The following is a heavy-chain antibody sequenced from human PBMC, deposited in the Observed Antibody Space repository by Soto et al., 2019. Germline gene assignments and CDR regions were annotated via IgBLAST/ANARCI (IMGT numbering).Heavy chain of an antibody. Sequence: DVQLVESGGGSVQPGGSLRLSCAVSGFTFSHYWMHWVRQAPGKGLACVSRLNQDGSDTNYADAVKGRITVSRDNAKNTLYLQMNNLRVEDTGLYFCVRGTNDWPGMDVWGQGTTVTVS. CDR1: GFTFSHYW. CDR2: LNQDGSDT. CDR3: VRGTNDWPGMDV. V-gene: IGHV3-74*01. D-gene: IGHD3-9*01. J-gene: IGHJ6*02.